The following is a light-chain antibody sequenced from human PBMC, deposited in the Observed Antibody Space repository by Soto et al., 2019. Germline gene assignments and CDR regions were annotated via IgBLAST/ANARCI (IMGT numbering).Light chain of an antibody. V-gene: IGLV1-40*01. J-gene: IGLJ1*01. CDR3: QSYDSSLSGYV. CDR2: ANN. Sequence: QPVLTQPPSVSAAPGQRVTISCTGSSSNIGAGYEAHWYQQVRGTAPKLLISANNNRPSGVPDRFSGSKAGTSASLAITGVQAEDEAEYYCQSYDSSLSGYVFGTGTKLTVL. CDR1: SSNIGAGYE.